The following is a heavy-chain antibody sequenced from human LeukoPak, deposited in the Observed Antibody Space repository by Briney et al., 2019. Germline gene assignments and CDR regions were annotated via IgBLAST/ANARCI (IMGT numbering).Heavy chain of an antibody. CDR3: AREHFVAAAGMNYFDY. J-gene: IGHJ4*02. Sequence: SVKVSCKASGGTFSSYAISWVRQAPGQGLEWMGGIIPIFGTANYAQKFQGRVTITADESTSTAYMELSSLRSEDTAVYYCAREHFVAAAGMNYFDYWGQGTLVTVSS. CDR2: IIPIFGTA. D-gene: IGHD6-13*01. V-gene: IGHV1-69*13. CDR1: GGTFSSYA.